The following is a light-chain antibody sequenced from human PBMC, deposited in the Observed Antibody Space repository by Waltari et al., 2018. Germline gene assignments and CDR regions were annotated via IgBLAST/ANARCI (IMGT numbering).Light chain of an antibody. V-gene: IGKV1-12*01. Sequence: DIQMTQSPSSVSASVGDTVTITCRASQCISIWLAWYQQRPGKAPELLIHAASSLQSGVPSRFSGSGSGTDFTLTISSLQPEDFATYYCQQANSFPHTFGQGTKLEIK. CDR2: AAS. J-gene: IGKJ2*01. CDR3: QQANSFPHT. CDR1: QCISIW.